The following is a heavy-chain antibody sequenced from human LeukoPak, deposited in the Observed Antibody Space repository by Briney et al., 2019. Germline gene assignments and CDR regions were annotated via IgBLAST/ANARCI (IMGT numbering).Heavy chain of an antibody. CDR1: GFTFSASY. J-gene: IGHJ4*02. D-gene: IGHD1-26*01. CDR3: ARAFALGGYYNGFDC. Sequence: GGSLRLSCAASGFTFSASYMGWIRQAPGKGLEWVSYIFSSGTTVYYADSVKGRFTISRDNAKNSLFLHMNSLRADDTAVYYCARAFALGGYYNGFDCWGQGTLVTVSS. CDR2: IFSSGTTV. V-gene: IGHV3-11*01.